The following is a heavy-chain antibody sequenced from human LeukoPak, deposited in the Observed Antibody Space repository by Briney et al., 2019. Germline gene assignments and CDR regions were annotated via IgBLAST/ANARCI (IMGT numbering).Heavy chain of an antibody. CDR1: VYTFTGYY. J-gene: IGHJ4*02. Sequence: ASVKVSCKASVYTFTGYYMHWVRQAPGQGLEWMGWINPNSGGTNYAQKFQGRVTMTRDTSISTAYMELSRLRSDDTAVYYCARWVDSSGYYGYFDYWGQGTLVTVSS. CDR2: INPNSGGT. D-gene: IGHD3-22*01. CDR3: ARWVDSSGYYGYFDY. V-gene: IGHV1-2*02.